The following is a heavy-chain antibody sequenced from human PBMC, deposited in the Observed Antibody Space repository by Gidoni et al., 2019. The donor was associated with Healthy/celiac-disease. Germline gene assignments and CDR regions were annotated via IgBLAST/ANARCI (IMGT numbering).Heavy chain of an antibody. CDR1: GFTFSRNA. Sequence: EVQLLGSGGGLVQAGGSLRLSCAASGFTFSRNAKRWVRQVPGKGLEWVSAICGSGGSTYYADSVQSRFTISRDNSKNTLYLQMNSLRAEDTAVYYCVKDSRYSSIRYFDLWGRGTLVTVSS. V-gene: IGHV3-23*01. CDR2: ICGSGGST. D-gene: IGHD6-13*01. J-gene: IGHJ2*01. CDR3: VKDSRYSSIRYFDL.